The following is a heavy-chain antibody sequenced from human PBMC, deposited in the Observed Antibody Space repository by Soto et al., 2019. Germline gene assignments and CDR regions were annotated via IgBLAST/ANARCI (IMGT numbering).Heavy chain of an antibody. CDR2: IYYSGST. Sequence: PSETLSLTCSVYGGSFSGYYWSWIRQPPGKGLEWIGYIYYSGSTNYNPSLKSRVTISVDTSKNQFSLKLSSVTAADTAVYYCARSMTTVITLDYWGQGTLVTVSS. D-gene: IGHD4-4*01. J-gene: IGHJ4*02. V-gene: IGHV4-34*01. CDR3: ARSMTTVITLDY. CDR1: GGSFSGYY.